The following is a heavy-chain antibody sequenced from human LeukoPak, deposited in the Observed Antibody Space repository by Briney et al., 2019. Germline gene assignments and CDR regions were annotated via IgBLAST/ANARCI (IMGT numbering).Heavy chain of an antibody. CDR1: GFTFSDYY. Sequence: GGSLRLSCAVSGFTFSDYYMSWIRQAPGKGLEWVSYISSSGSTIYYADSVKGRFTISRDNAKNSLYLQMNSLRAEDTAVYYCARDQYSSSCFDYWGQGTLVTVSS. V-gene: IGHV3-11*04. CDR2: ISSSGSTI. J-gene: IGHJ4*02. CDR3: ARDQYSSSCFDY. D-gene: IGHD6-6*01.